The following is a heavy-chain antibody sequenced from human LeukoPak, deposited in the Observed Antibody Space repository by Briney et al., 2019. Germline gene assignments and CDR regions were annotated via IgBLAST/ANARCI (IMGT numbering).Heavy chain of an antibody. V-gene: IGHV1-46*01. Sequence: ASVKVSCKASGYTFTSYFMHWVRQAPGQGLEWMGIINPSGDSTNYAQKFQGRVTLTRDTSTSTVYMELSSLRSQDTAVYYCARDKDYYGSGSSQIDYWGQGTLVAVSS. CDR3: ARDKDYYGSGSSQIDY. CDR2: INPSGDST. D-gene: IGHD3-10*01. CDR1: GYTFTSYF. J-gene: IGHJ4*02.